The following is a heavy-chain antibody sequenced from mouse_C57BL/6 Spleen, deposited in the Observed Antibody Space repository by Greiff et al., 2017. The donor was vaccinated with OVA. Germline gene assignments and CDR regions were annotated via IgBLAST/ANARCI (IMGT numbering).Heavy chain of an antibody. CDR3: ARVYYSKGLYYAMDY. D-gene: IGHD2-5*01. J-gene: IGHJ4*01. Sequence: VKLMESGPGLVQPSQSLSITCTVSGFSLTSYGVHWVRQSPGKGLEWLGVIWSGGSTDYNAAFISRLSISKDNSKSQVFFKMNSLQADDTAIYYCARVYYSKGLYYAMDYWGQGTSVTVSS. CDR1: GFSLTSYG. CDR2: IWSGGST. V-gene: IGHV2-2*01.